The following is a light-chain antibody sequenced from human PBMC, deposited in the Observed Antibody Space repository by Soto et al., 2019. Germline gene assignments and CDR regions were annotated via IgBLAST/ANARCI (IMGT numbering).Light chain of an antibody. CDR2: AAS. J-gene: IGKJ1*01. V-gene: IGKV1-39*01. CDR1: QTISNS. Sequence: DIQMTQSPSSLSASVGDRVTITCRASQTISNSLNWYQQRPEKAPKLLIYAASSLQSGVPSRFSGSGSGTDFTLTISSLQPEDFATYDCQQSYITPWTFGQGTKVEIK. CDR3: QQSYITPWT.